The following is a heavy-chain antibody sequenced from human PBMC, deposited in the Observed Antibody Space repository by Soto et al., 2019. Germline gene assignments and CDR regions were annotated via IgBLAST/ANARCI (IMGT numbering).Heavy chain of an antibody. CDR1: RYTFTSYG. D-gene: IGHD5-18*01. CDR3: ARGSLDTAIHDAFDI. CDR2: ISAYNGNT. J-gene: IGHJ3*02. Sequence: ASVNVSCKASRYTFTSYGISWVRQAPGQGLECMGWISAYNGNTNYAQKLEGRVTMTTDTSTSTAYMELRSLRSDDTAVYYCARGSLDTAIHDAFDIWGKGTMVSVSS. V-gene: IGHV1-18*04.